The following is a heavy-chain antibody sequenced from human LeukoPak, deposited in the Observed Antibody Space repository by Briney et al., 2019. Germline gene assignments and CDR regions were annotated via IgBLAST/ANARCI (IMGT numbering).Heavy chain of an antibody. CDR1: GGSITSYY. CDR2: IYYSGST. V-gene: IGHV4-59*01. Sequence: PAETLSLTCTVSGGSITSYYWSWIRQPPGKGLEWIGYIYYSGSTNYNPSLKSRVTISLDTSKNEFSLKLTSVTAADTAVYYCAIAIRGVSRLDAFDIWGQGTMVTVSS. J-gene: IGHJ3*02. D-gene: IGHD3-10*01. CDR3: AIAIRGVSRLDAFDI.